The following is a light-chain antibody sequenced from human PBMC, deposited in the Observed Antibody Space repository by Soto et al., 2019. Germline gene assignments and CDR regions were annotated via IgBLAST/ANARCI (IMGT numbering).Light chain of an antibody. CDR3: SSYRSDHPRFYV. J-gene: IGLJ1*01. Sequence: QSALTQPASVSGSPGQPITISCTGGHSDIGNYNYVSWYQHHPGKVPKLMIYDVGSRPSGVSPRFSGSKSGNTASLAISGLQPEDEADYYCSSYRSDHPRFYVFGTGTKVTVL. V-gene: IGLV2-14*03. CDR1: HSDIGNYNY. CDR2: DVG.